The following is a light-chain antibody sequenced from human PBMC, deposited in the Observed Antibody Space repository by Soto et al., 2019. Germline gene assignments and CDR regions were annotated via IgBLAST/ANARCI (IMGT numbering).Light chain of an antibody. V-gene: IGLV3-21*02. CDR1: NIGSKS. CDR3: GSYTSSNTLEMV. Sequence: SYELTQPPSVSVAPGQTARITCGGNNIGSKSVHWYQQKPGQAPVLVVYDDSDRPSGIPERFSGSMSGNTASLTISGLQAEDEAHYYCGSYTSSNTLEMVFGGGTKLTVL. J-gene: IGLJ2*01. CDR2: DDS.